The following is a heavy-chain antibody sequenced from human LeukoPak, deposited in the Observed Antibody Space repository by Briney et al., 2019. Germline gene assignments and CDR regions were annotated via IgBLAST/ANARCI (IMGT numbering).Heavy chain of an antibody. J-gene: IGHJ3*02. CDR3: ARERGYGGDYWAGAFDI. Sequence: GGSLRLSCAASGFTFSSYVMSWVRQAPGKGLEWVSSVTSGDSTHYADAVKGRFTISRDNSQSTLYLQMNSLRAEDTADYYCARERGYGGDYWAGAFDIWGQGTMVTVSS. CDR1: GFTFSSYV. CDR2: VTSGDST. V-gene: IGHV3-23*01. D-gene: IGHD5-12*01.